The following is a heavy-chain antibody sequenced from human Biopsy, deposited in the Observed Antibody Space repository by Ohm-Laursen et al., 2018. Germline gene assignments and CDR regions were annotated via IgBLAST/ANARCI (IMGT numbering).Heavy chain of an antibody. CDR2: ISRSGSII. D-gene: IGHD4-23*01. CDR1: GFPFSDYY. V-gene: IGHV3-11*01. Sequence: SLRLSCAASGFPFSDYYMSWVRQAPGQGLEWLSYISRSGSIIDYADSVKGRFTISGDNAQNTLYLQMNSLRADDTAVYYCARDWGGDYGGNIDYYYFYGMDVWGQGTTVTVSS. J-gene: IGHJ6*02. CDR3: ARDWGGDYGGNIDYYYFYGMDV.